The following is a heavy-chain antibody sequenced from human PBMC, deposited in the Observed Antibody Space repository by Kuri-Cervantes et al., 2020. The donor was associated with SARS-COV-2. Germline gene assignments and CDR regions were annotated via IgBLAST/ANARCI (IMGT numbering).Heavy chain of an antibody. V-gene: IGHV1-18*01. J-gene: IGHJ5*02. CDR2: ISAYNGNT. Sequence: ASVKVSCKASGYTFTSYGISWVRQAPGQGLEWMGWISAYNGNTNYAQKLQGRVTMTTDTSTSTAYMELRSLRSDDTAVYYCARESGSYPENWFDPWGQGTLVTVSS. CDR3: ARESGSYPENWFDP. CDR1: GYTFTSYG. D-gene: IGHD1-26*01.